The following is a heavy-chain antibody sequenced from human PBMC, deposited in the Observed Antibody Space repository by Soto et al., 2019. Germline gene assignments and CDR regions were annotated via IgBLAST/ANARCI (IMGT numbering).Heavy chain of an antibody. V-gene: IGHV4-59*08. Sequence: QVQLQESGPGLVKPSETLSLTCTVSGDSISNYYWSWFRQPPGKGLEWIGYIYYSGSTNYNPSLKSRVTISVDTSKNQFSLKLSSVTVADTAVYYCARHLWVGSSWYLGAFDIWGQGTMVTVSS. D-gene: IGHD6-13*01. CDR2: IYYSGST. CDR1: GDSISNYY. J-gene: IGHJ3*02. CDR3: ARHLWVGSSWYLGAFDI.